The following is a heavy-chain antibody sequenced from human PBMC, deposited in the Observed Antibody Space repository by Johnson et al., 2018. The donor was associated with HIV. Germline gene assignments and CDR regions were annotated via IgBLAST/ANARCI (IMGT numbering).Heavy chain of an antibody. V-gene: IGHV3-30*02. J-gene: IGHJ3*02. Sequence: QVQLVESGGGLVKPGGSLRLSCAVSGFTFRSYGMHWVRQAPGKGLEWVAFIRYDGSNKYYADSVKGRFTISRDNSKNTLFLQMNSLRAEDTAVYYCAKEPVVVIHAGGAFDIWGQGTMVTVSS. CDR3: AKEPVVVIHAGGAFDI. CDR1: GFTFRSYG. CDR2: IRYDGSNK. D-gene: IGHD3-22*01.